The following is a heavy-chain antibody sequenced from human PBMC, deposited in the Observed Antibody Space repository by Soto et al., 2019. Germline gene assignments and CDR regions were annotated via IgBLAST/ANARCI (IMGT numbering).Heavy chain of an antibody. CDR3: ARAQRCSGGSCYFGVSHYYGMDV. D-gene: IGHD2-15*01. V-gene: IGHV1-3*01. CDR1: GYTFTSYA. CDR2: INAGNGNT. Sequence: GASVKVSCKASGYTFTSYAMHWVRQAPGQRLEWMGWINAGNGNTKYSQKFQGRVTITRDTSASTAYMELSSLRSEDTAVYYCARAQRCSGGSCYFGVSHYYGMDVWGPGTTVTVSS. J-gene: IGHJ6*02.